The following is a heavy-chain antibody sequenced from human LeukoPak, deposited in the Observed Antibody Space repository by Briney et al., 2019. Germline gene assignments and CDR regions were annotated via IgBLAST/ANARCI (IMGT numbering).Heavy chain of an antibody. V-gene: IGHV4-34*01. CDR1: GGSFSGYY. CDR2: INHSGST. CDR3: ARDARRYCSSASCQKYYFDY. D-gene: IGHD2-2*01. Sequence: SETLSLTCAVYGGSFSGYYWSWIRQPPGKGLEWIGEINHSGSTNYNPSLKSRVTISVDTSKNQFSLKLSSVTAADTAVYYCARDARRYCSSASCQKYYFDYWGLGTLVTVSS. J-gene: IGHJ4*02.